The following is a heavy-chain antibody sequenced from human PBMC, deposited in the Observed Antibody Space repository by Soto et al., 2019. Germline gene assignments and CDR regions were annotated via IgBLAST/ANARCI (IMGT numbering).Heavy chain of an antibody. CDR1: GFTFSSYG. J-gene: IGHJ6*02. D-gene: IGHD2-21*02. V-gene: IGHV3-30*18. CDR3: AKDWDIVVVTAIRYGMAV. CDR2: ISYDGSNK. Sequence: QVQLVESGGGVVQPGRSLRLSCAASGFTFSSYGMHWVRQAPGKGLEWVAVISYDGSNKYYADSVKGRFTISRDNSKNSXXLQMNSLRAEDTAVYYCAKDWDIVVVTAIRYGMAVWGQGTTVTVSS.